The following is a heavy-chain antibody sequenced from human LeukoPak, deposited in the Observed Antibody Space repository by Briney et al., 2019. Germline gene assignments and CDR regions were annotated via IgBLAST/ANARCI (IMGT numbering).Heavy chain of an antibody. CDR3: ARSQTGYYDY. D-gene: IGHD3-9*01. Sequence: GGSLRLSCAASGFTFSSYAMNWVRQAPGKGLEWVSAISGSGSNTYYADSVKGRFTISRDNSKNTLYLQMNSLRAEDTAVYYCARSQTGYYDYWGQGTLVTVSS. CDR1: GFTFSSYA. V-gene: IGHV3-23*01. J-gene: IGHJ4*02. CDR2: ISGSGSNT.